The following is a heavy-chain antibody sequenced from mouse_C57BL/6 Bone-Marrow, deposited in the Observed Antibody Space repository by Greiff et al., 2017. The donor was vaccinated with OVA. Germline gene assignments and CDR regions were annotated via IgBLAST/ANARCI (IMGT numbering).Heavy chain of an antibody. CDR1: GYTFTDYY. CDR2: INPNNGGT. D-gene: IGHD1-1*01. J-gene: IGHJ3*01. Sequence: EVQLQQSGPELVKPGASVKISCKASGYTFTDYYMNWVKQSHGKSLEWIGDINPNNGGTSYNQKFKGKATLTVDTSSSTAYMQLSSLTSEDSAVYYCARRGYGSSPWFAYWGQGTLVTVSA. CDR3: ARRGYGSSPWFAY. V-gene: IGHV1-26*01.